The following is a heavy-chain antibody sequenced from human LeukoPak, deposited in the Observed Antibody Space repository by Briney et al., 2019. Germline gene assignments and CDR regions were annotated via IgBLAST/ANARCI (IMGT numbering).Heavy chain of an antibody. J-gene: IGHJ4*02. V-gene: IGHV4-34*01. Sequence: PSETLSLTCAVSGASMSNYHWSWIRQPPGKGLEWIGEINHSGSTNYNPSLKSRVTISVDTSKNQFSLKLSSVTAADTAVYYCARGRGYSYGPDYWGQGTLVTVSS. D-gene: IGHD5-18*01. CDR2: INHSGST. CDR3: ARGRGYSYGPDY. CDR1: GASMSNYH.